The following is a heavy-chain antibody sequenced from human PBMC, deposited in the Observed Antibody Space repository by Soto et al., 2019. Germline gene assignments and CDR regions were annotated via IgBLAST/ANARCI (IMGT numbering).Heavy chain of an antibody. CDR1: GGSITNYY. CDR2: IFYTGST. Sequence: QVQLQESGPGLVKTSETLSLTCTVPGGSITNYYWNWIRQAPGKGLEWIGYIFYTGSTNYNPSLRRRVTISVDTSENQFSLKLSSVTAADTAVYFCARSPSMIRGVILDWWGQGMLVTVSS. J-gene: IGHJ4*02. D-gene: IGHD3-10*01. CDR3: ARSPSMIRGVILDW. V-gene: IGHV4-59*08.